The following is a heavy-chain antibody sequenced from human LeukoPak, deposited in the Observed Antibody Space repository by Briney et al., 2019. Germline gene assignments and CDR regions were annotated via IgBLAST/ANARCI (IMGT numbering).Heavy chain of an antibody. V-gene: IGHV3-33*08. J-gene: IGHJ3*02. D-gene: IGHD5-24*01. Sequence: GGSLRLSCAAFGFTFSSYGMHWVRQAPGKGLEWVAVIWYDGSNKYYADSVKGRFTISRDNSKNTLYLQMNSLRAEDTAVYYCARDYGDGYKGAFDIWGQGTMVTVSS. CDR2: IWYDGSNK. CDR3: ARDYGDGYKGAFDI. CDR1: GFTFSSYG.